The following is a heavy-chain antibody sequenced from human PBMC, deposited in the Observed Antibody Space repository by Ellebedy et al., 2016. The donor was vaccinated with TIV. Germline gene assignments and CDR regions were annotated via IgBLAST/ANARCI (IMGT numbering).Heavy chain of an antibody. CDR3: ARDQWLGRAYYFDS. J-gene: IGHJ4*02. Sequence: GESLKISCEASGFTFSNYWMSWVRQAPGKGLEWVANIKQDGSEKYYVDSVKGRFSISRDKAKNSLYVQMNSLRDEDTAVYYCARDQWLGRAYYFDSWGQGTLVTVSS. CDR1: GFTFSNYW. CDR2: IKQDGSEK. D-gene: IGHD5-24*01. V-gene: IGHV3-7*01.